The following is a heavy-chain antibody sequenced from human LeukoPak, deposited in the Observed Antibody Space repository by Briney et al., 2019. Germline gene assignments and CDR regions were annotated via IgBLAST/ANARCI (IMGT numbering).Heavy chain of an antibody. J-gene: IGHJ5*02. Sequence: GASVKVSCKASGYTFTSYDINWVRQATGQGLEWMGWMNPNSGNTGYAQKFQGRVTMTRNTSISTAYMELSSLRSEDTAVYYCARDYCSGGSCYLTRFDPWGQGTLVTVSS. V-gene: IGHV1-8*01. CDR1: GYTFTSYD. D-gene: IGHD2-15*01. CDR2: MNPNSGNT. CDR3: ARDYCSGGSCYLTRFDP.